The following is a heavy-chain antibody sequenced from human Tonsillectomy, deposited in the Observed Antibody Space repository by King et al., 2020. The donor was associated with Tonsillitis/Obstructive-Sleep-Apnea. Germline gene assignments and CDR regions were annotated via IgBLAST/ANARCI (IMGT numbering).Heavy chain of an antibody. D-gene: IGHD3-10*01. V-gene: IGHV4-34*01. CDR2: ITHRGST. CDR1: GGSFSGYY. J-gene: IGHJ4*02. Sequence: VQLQQWGAGLLKPSETLSLTCAVYGGSFSGYYWSWIRQPPGKGLEWIGEITHRGSTNYNPSLKSRDTISVDTSKNQFSLKLSSVTAADTALYYCARGDFGELEYWGQGILVTVSS. CDR3: ARGDFGELEY.